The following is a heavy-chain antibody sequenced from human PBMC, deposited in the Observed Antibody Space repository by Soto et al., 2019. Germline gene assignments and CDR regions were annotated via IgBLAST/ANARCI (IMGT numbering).Heavy chain of an antibody. CDR2: IIPVFGTA. V-gene: IGHV1-69*13. CDR3: AGTDPRSGGSYSHP. Sequence: GASVKVSCKDSGGLFSSYAISWVRQAPGQGLEWMGGIIPVFGTAYYAQKFQGRVTITADESTSTAYMELSSLRSEDTAVYYCAGTDPRSGGSYSHPWGQGTLVTVSS. CDR1: GGLFSSYA. D-gene: IGHD2-15*01. J-gene: IGHJ5*02.